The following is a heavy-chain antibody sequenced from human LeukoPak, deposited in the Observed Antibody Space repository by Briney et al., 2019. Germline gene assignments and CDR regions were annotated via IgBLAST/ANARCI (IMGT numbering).Heavy chain of an antibody. D-gene: IGHD1-26*01. J-gene: IGHJ3*02. V-gene: IGHV1-18*01. CDR3: ARPIRGSYVEDVFDI. Sequence: ASVKVSCKASGYTFSSNGISWVRQAPGQGLEWMGWISAYNGNTNYAQKFQGRVTMTTDTSTSTAYMELRSLRSDDTAVYYCARPIRGSYVEDVFDIWGQGTMVTVSA. CDR1: GYTFSSNG. CDR2: ISAYNGNT.